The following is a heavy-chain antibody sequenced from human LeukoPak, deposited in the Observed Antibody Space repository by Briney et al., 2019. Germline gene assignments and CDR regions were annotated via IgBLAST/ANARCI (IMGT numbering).Heavy chain of an antibody. CDR1: GYSISSGYY. V-gene: IGHV4-38-2*02. CDR2: IYHSGST. Sequence: PSETLSLTCTVSGYSISSGYYWGWIRQPPGKGLEWIGSIYHSGSTYYNPSPKSRVTISVDTSKNQFSLKLSSVTAADTAVYYCARGFVPAARSNWFDPWGQGTLVTVSS. J-gene: IGHJ5*02. D-gene: IGHD2-2*01. CDR3: ARGFVPAARSNWFDP.